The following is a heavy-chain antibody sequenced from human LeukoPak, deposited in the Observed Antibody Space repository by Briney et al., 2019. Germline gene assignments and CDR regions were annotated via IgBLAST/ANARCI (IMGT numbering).Heavy chain of an antibody. CDR2: IKQDGSEK. J-gene: IGHJ4*02. CDR1: GFTFSSYW. Sequence: GGSLRLSCAASGFTFSSYWMSWVRQAPGKGLEWVANIKQDGSEKYYVGSVKGRFTISRDNAKNSLYLQMNSLRAEDTAVYYCARSYDFWSGYYPALFDYWGQGTLVTVSS. V-gene: IGHV3-7*01. CDR3: ARSYDFWSGYYPALFDY. D-gene: IGHD3-3*01.